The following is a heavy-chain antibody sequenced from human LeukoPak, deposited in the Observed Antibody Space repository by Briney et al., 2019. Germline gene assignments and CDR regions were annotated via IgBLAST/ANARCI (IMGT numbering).Heavy chain of an antibody. V-gene: IGHV1-69*04. CDR2: IIPILGIA. CDR1: GGTFSSYT. Sequence: SVKVSCKASGGTFSSYTISWVRQAPGRGLEWMGRIIPILGIANYAQKFQGRVTITADKSTSTAYMELSSLRSEDTAVYYCARDGHGYSYGPFDYWGQGTLVTVSS. CDR3: ARDGHGYSYGPFDY. J-gene: IGHJ4*02. D-gene: IGHD5-18*01.